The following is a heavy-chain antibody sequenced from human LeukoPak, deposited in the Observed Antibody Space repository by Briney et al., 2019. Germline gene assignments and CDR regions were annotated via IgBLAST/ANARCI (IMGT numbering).Heavy chain of an antibody. D-gene: IGHD4-23*01. V-gene: IGHV4-38-2*02. J-gene: IGHJ4*02. CDR2: IYHSGST. CDR1: GYSISSGYY. CDR3: AREWGDYGGNLGY. Sequence: PSETLSLTCTVSGYSISSGYYWGWIRQPPGKGLEWIGSIYHSGSTYYNPSLKSRVTISVDTSKNQFSLKLSSVTAADTAVYYCAREWGDYGGNLGYWGQGTLVTVSS.